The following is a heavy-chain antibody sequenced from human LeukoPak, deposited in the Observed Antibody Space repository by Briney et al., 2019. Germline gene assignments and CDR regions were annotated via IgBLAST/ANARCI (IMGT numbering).Heavy chain of an antibody. CDR1: VFTLSRYA. D-gene: IGHD6-13*01. Sequence: PGGSLRLSCAASVFTLSRYAMFWVRQAPGEGLESQAFIRYDGNKRSHADSVKGRFTISRDNSKNTLYLQMNSLRAEDTAVYYCAKGGIAAPFDYWGQGTLVTVSS. J-gene: IGHJ4*02. V-gene: IGHV3-30*02. CDR2: IRYDGNKR. CDR3: AKGGIAAPFDY.